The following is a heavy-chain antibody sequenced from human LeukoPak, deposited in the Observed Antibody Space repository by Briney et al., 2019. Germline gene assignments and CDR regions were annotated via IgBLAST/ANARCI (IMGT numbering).Heavy chain of an antibody. Sequence: GASVKVSCKASGGTFSSYAISWVRQAPGQGLEWMGGIIPIFGTANYAQKFQGRVTITADKSTSTAYMELSSLRSEDTAVYYCARVRAEQLVPAFDIWGQGTMVTVSS. J-gene: IGHJ3*02. CDR1: GGTFSSYA. V-gene: IGHV1-69*06. D-gene: IGHD6-6*01. CDR2: IIPIFGTA. CDR3: ARVRAEQLVPAFDI.